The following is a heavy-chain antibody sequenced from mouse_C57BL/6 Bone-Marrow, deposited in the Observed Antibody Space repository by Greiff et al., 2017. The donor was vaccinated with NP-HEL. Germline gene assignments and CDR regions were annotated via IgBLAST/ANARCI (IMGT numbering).Heavy chain of an antibody. CDR3: AREGLYYSNYYFDY. D-gene: IGHD2-5*01. V-gene: IGHV1-54*01. Sequence: QVQLQQSGAELVRPGTSVKVSCKASGYAFTNYLIEWVKQRPGQGLEWIGVINPGSGGTNYNEKFKGKATLTADKSSSTAYMQLSSLTSEDSAVYFCAREGLYYSNYYFDYWGQGTTLTVSS. J-gene: IGHJ2*01. CDR2: INPGSGGT. CDR1: GYAFTNYL.